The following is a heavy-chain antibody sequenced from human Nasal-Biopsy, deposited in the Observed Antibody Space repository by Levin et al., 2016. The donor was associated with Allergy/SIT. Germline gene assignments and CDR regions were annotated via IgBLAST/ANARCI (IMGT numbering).Heavy chain of an antibody. J-gene: IGHJ4*02. CDR3: ARGLAGIDF. CDR1: GFTFSSYS. Sequence: GGSLRLSCVASGFTFSSYSMNWVRQAPGKGLEWVSSISTTSSYIHYADSVKGRFTISRDNAKKSLYLQMNSLRAEDTAIYYCARGLAGIDFWGQGTLVTVSS. V-gene: IGHV3-21*01. CDR2: ISTTSSYI. D-gene: IGHD2-21*01.